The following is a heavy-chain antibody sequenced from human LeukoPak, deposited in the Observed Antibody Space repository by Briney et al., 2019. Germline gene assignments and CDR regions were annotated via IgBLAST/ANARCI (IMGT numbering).Heavy chain of an antibody. J-gene: IGHJ4*02. CDR1: GYTFTGYY. V-gene: IGHV1-2*02. D-gene: IGHD5-12*01. CDR3: ARVVESGYDPFDY. CDR2: INPNSGGT. Sequence: ASVQVSCKASGYTFTGYYMHWVRQAPGQGLEWMGWINPNSGGTNYAQKFQGRVTMTRDTSISTAYMELSRLRSDDTAVYYCARVVESGYDPFDYWGQGTLVTVSS.